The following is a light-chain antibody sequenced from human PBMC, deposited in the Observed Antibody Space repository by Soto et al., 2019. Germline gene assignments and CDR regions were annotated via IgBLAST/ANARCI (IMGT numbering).Light chain of an antibody. V-gene: IGKV1-5*01. CDR2: AAS. J-gene: IGKJ1*01. CDR3: QQSFKTWT. Sequence: DIQMTQSPSTLPASVGDRVTITCRASQTISSWLAWYQQKPGKAPTLLIYAASNLQSGVPSRFTGGGSGTEFTLTISNLQPEDLATYYCQQSFKTWTFGQGTKVDIK. CDR1: QTISSW.